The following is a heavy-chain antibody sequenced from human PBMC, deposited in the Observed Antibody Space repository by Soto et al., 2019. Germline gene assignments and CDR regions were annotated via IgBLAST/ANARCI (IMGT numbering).Heavy chain of an antibody. CDR3: ATVRDSSGWYPNWFDP. V-gene: IGHV1-24*01. D-gene: IGHD6-19*01. Sequence: WIRQPPGKGLEWMGGFDPEDGETIYAQKFQGRVTMTEDTSTDTAYMELSSLRSEDTAVYYCATVRDSSGWYPNWFDPWGQGTLVTAPQ. CDR2: FDPEDGET. J-gene: IGHJ5*02.